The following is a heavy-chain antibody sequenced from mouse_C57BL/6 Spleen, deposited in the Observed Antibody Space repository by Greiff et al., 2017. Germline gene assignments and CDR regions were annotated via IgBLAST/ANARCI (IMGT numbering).Heavy chain of an antibody. V-gene: IGHV1-7*01. J-gene: IGHJ3*01. Sequence: VQLQQSGAELAKPGASVKLSCKASGYTFTSYWMHWVKQRPGQGLEWIGYINPSSGYTKYNQKFKNKATLTADKYSSTAYMQLSSLTYEDAAVYYCARDYYGSSSFAYWGQGTLVTVSA. CDR3: ARDYYGSSSFAY. CDR1: GYTFTSYW. D-gene: IGHD1-1*01. CDR2: INPSSGYT.